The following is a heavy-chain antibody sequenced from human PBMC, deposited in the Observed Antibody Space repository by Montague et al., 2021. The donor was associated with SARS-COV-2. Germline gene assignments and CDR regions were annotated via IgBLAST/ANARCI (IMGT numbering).Heavy chain of an antibody. Sequence: SLRLSCAASGFTFSSYDMHWVRQATGKGLEWVSAIGTAGDTHYPGSVKGRFTISRENAKNSLYLQMNSLRAGDTAVYYCARGDSSGYYYLFDYWGQGTLVTVSS. CDR1: GFTFSSYD. J-gene: IGHJ4*02. CDR3: ARGDSSGYYYLFDY. V-gene: IGHV3-13*04. CDR2: IGTAGDT. D-gene: IGHD3-22*01.